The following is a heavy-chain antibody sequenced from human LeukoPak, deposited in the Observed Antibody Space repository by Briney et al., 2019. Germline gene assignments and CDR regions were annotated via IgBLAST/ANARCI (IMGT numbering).Heavy chain of an antibody. Sequence: GGSLRLSCAASGFTFSSYWMTWVRQAPGKGLEWVANMKEDGSEKHYVDSVKGRFTISRDNAKSSLSLQMNSLRAEDTAVYYCARDRGYSSSDYWGQGTLVTVSS. CDR1: GFTFSSYW. V-gene: IGHV3-7*04. D-gene: IGHD4-11*01. J-gene: IGHJ4*02. CDR2: MKEDGSEK. CDR3: ARDRGYSSSDY.